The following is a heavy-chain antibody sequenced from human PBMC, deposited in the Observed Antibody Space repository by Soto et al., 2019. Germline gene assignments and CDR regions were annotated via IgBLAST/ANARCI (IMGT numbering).Heavy chain of an antibody. CDR3: ARENGYSLDV. CDR1: GFSFSSYF. V-gene: IGHV3-74*01. CDR2: VPGDGSRA. J-gene: IGHJ6*02. Sequence: EVQLVESGGGSVQPGGSLRLSCAASGFSFSSYFMAWVRQAPGEGLVSVSHVPGDGSRASYAGSVRGRFTISRDNAKNTLYLQMDSLRDEDTAIYYCARENGYSLDVWGQGTTVTVSS. D-gene: IGHD1-26*01.